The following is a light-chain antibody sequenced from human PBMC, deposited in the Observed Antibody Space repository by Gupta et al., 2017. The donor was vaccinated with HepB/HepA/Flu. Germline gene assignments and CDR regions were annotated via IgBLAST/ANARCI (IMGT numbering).Light chain of an antibody. CDR3: MQALQTPRT. CDR2: LGS. V-gene: IGKV2-28*01. CDR1: QSLVHSDENNY. Sequence: DIVMTQSPLSLHVTPGEPATISCRSSQSLVHSDENNYLDWYVQKPGQSPQLLIYLGSNRASGVPDRFSGSGSGTDFTLQISRVEAEDVGVYYCMQALQTPRTFGQGTKVEIK. J-gene: IGKJ1*01.